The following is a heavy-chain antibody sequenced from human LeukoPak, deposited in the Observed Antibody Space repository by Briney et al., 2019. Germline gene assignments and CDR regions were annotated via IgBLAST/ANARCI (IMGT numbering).Heavy chain of an antibody. V-gene: IGHV3-23*01. Sequence: GGSLRLSCAASGFTFSSHAMSWVRQAPGKGLEWVSTFSGASGNAYYADSVKGRFTISRDNSKNTLYLQMNSLRAEDTAVYYCARDLRDDSSGYYYYYYGMDVWGQGTTVTVSS. CDR2: FSGASGNA. J-gene: IGHJ6*02. CDR3: ARDLRDDSSGYYYYYYGMDV. CDR1: GFTFSSHA. D-gene: IGHD3-22*01.